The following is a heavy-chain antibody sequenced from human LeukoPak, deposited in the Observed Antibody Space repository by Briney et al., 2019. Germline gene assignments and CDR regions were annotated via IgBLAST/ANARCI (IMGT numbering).Heavy chain of an antibody. CDR3: ARIISLTLDAFDF. CDR2: INKDGSER. CDR1: GYTFRSYW. J-gene: IGHJ3*01. V-gene: IGHV3-7*03. Sequence: PGGSLRLSCVASGYTFRSYWMSWVRQAPGKGLEWVANINKDGSERNYVVSVKGRFTISRDNTKNSLYLQMNSLKAEDTAVYYCARIISLTLDAFDFWGQGTMVTVSS.